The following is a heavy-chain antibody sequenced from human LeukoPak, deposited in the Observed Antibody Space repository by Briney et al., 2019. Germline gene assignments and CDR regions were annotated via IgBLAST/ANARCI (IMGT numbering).Heavy chain of an antibody. CDR1: GYSISSGYY. J-gene: IGHJ4*02. CDR3: ARAVGGDGSGSL. Sequence: KPSETLPLTCTVSGYSISSGYYWGWIRQPPGKGLEWIGNIYHSGNTYYNPSLTSRVTISVDASKNQFSLKLNSVTAADTAVYYCARAVGGDGSGSLWGPGTLVTVSS. CDR2: IYHSGNT. D-gene: IGHD3-10*01. V-gene: IGHV4-38-2*02.